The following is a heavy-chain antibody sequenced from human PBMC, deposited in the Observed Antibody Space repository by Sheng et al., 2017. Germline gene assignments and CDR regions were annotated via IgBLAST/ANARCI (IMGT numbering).Heavy chain of an antibody. CDR2: INHSGST. CDR1: GGSFSGYY. V-gene: IGHV4-34*01. CDR3: ARRARPAATFDY. Sequence: QVQLQQWGAGLLKPSETLSLTCAVYGGSFSGYYWSWIRQPPGKGLEWIGEINHSGSTNYNPSLKSRVTISVDTSKNQFSLKLSSVTAADTAVYYCARRARPAATFDYWGQGTLVTGLL. D-gene: IGHD2-2*01. J-gene: IGHJ4*02.